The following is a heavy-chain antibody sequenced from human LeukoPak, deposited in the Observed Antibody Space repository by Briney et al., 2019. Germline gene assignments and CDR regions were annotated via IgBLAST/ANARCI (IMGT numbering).Heavy chain of an antibody. CDR3: ARNSGDY. D-gene: IGHD7-27*01. CDR1: GGSISDFY. V-gene: IGHV4-4*07. CDR2: IYSSGNT. J-gene: IGHJ4*02. Sequence: PSETLSLTCSVSGGSISDFYWSWIRQPAGKGLEWIGRIYSSGNTNYNPSLKSRVSMSLDASKNQLSLKLNTVTGADTAVYYCARNSGDYWGQGTLVTVSS.